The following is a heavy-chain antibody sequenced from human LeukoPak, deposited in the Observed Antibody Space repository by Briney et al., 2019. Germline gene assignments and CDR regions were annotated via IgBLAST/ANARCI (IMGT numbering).Heavy chain of an antibody. Sequence: PGGSLRLSCAASGFTFSSYAMRWVRQAPGKGLEWVSGISGSGGSTYYADSVKGRFTISRDNSKNTLYLQMNSLRAEDTAVYYCAKIDGHDFWSGYNMDVWGKGTTVTVSS. CDR3: AKIDGHDFWSGYNMDV. V-gene: IGHV3-23*01. CDR2: ISGSGGST. J-gene: IGHJ6*03. D-gene: IGHD3-3*01. CDR1: GFTFSSYA.